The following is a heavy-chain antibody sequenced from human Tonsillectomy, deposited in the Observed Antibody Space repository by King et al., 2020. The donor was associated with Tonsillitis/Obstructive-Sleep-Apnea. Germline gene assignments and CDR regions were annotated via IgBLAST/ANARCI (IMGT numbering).Heavy chain of an antibody. V-gene: IGHV5-10-1*03. CDR1: GYRFGNYW. D-gene: IGHD3-10*01. CDR3: ARRWGSGSSGY. CDR2: IDPSNSYT. Sequence: GQLVQSGAEVKKPGESLRISCKGSGYRFGNYWISWVRQMPGKGLEWMGRIDPSNSYTKYNPSFQGHVTISADRSITTAYLQWSSLKASDTAMYYCARRWGSGSSGYWGQGTLVTVSS. J-gene: IGHJ4*02.